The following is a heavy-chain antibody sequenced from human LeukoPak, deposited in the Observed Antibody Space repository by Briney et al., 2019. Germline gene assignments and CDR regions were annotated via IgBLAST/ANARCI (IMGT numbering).Heavy chain of an antibody. CDR3: ARDNLRYSSSLALFDY. Sequence: PGGSLRLSCAASGFTFSSYSMNWVRQAPGKGLEWVSSISSSSSYIYYADSVKGRFTISRDNAKNSLYLQMNSLRAEDTAVYYCARDNLRYSSSLALFDYWGQGTLVTVSS. CDR2: ISSSSSYI. CDR1: GFTFSSYS. V-gene: IGHV3-21*01. D-gene: IGHD6-6*01. J-gene: IGHJ4*02.